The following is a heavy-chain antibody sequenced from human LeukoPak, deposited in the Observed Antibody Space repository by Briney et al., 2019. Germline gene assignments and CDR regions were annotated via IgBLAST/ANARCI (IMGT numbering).Heavy chain of an antibody. CDR1: GFTFDDYT. J-gene: IGHJ4*02. CDR2: ISWDGAST. D-gene: IGHD2-15*01. V-gene: IGHV3-43*01. CDR3: AKDLPLYCSGGSCPIDY. Sequence: PGGSLRLSCAASGFTFDDYTMHWLRQTPGMSLEWVSLISWDGASTYYADPVKGRSTISRDNSKNSLYLQMDSLRTEDTALYYCAKDLPLYCSGGSCPIDYWGRGTLVTVSS.